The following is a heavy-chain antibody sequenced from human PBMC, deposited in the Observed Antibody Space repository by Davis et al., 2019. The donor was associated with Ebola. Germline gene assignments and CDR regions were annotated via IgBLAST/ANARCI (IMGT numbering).Heavy chain of an antibody. V-gene: IGHV4-59*08. Sequence: MPSETLSLTCTVSGGSISSYYWSWIRQPPGKGLEWIGYIYYSGSTNYNPSLKSRVTISVDTSKNQFSLKLSSVTAADTAVYYCARRGSYGSGGFYFGLWGQGTLVTVSS. CDR3: ARRGSYGSGGFYFGL. CDR2: IYYSGST. D-gene: IGHD3-10*01. J-gene: IGHJ5*02. CDR1: GGSISSYY.